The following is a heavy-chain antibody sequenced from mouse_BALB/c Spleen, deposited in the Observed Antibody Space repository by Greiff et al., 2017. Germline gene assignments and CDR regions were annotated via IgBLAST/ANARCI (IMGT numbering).Heavy chain of an antibody. CDR1: GYTFTSYW. CDR2: IYPGSGST. Sequence: LQQPGSELVRPGASVKLSCKASGYTFTSYWMHWVKQRHGQGLEWIGNIYPGSGSTNYDEKFKSKGTLTVDTSSSTAYMHLSSLTSEDSAVYYCTRSRTTVHYYYAMDYWGQVTSVTVSS. J-gene: IGHJ4*01. D-gene: IGHD1-1*01. CDR3: TRSRTTVHYYYAMDY. V-gene: IGHV1S22*01.